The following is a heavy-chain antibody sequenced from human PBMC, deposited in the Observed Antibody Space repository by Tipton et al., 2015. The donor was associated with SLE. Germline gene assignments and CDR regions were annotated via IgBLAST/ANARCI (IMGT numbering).Heavy chain of an antibody. CDR2: IYFSGTS. V-gene: IGHV4-39*07. CDR1: GGSISSSSYS. J-gene: IGHJ4*02. D-gene: IGHD3-3*01. CDR3: ARFRYYDLLYYFDY. Sequence: TLSLTCTVSGGSISSSSYSWGWIRQPPGKGLEWIGTIYFSGTSYYNPSLQSRVIISVDTSKNQFSLKLSSVTAADTAVYYCARFRYYDLLYYFDYWGQGTLVTVSS.